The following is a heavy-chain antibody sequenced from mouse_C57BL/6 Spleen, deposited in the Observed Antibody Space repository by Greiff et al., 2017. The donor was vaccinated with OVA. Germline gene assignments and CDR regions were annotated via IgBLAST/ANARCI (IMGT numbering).Heavy chain of an antibody. D-gene: IGHD4-1*01. V-gene: IGHV1-82*01. CDR1: GYAFSSSW. Sequence: VQLQQSGPELVKPGASVKISCKASGYAFSSSWMNWVKQRPGKGLEWIGRIYPGDGDTNYNGKFKGKATLTADKSSSTAYMQLSSQTSEDSAVYFCAREEETAWFAYWGQGTLVTVSA. CDR2: IYPGDGDT. CDR3: AREEETAWFAY. J-gene: IGHJ3*01.